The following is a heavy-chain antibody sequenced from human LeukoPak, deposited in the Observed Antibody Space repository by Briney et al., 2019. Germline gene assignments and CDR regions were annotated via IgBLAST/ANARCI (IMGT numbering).Heavy chain of an antibody. J-gene: IGHJ4*02. Sequence: PGGSLRLSCAASGFTVSSNYMSWVRQAPGKGLECVSAIRGSGGSTYYADSVKGRFTISRDNSKNTLYLQMNSLRAEDTAVYYCAKDQGIVVIIKYYFDYWGQGTLVTVSS. D-gene: IGHD3-22*01. CDR2: IRGSGGST. CDR1: GFTVSSNY. CDR3: AKDQGIVVIIKYYFDY. V-gene: IGHV3-23*01.